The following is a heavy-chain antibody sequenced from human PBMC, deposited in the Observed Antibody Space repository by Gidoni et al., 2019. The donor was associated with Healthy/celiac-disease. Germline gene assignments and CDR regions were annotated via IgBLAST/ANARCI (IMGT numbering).Heavy chain of an antibody. CDR2: IYTSGST. V-gene: IGHV4-61*02. Sequence: QVQLQESGPGLVKPSQTLSLTCTVSGGSISSGSYYWSWIRQPAGKGLEWIGRIYTSGSTNYNPSLKSRVTISVDTSKNQFSLKLSSVTAADTAVYYCARYVFSGFYGDYCDYWGQGTLVTVSS. CDR3: ARYVFSGFYGDYCDY. D-gene: IGHD4-17*01. J-gene: IGHJ4*02. CDR1: GGSISSGSYY.